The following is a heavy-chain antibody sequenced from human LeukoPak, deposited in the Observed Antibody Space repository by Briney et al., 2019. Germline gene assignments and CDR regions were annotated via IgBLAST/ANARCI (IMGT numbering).Heavy chain of an antibody. J-gene: IGHJ6*03. V-gene: IGHV3-23*01. D-gene: IGHD3-10*01. CDR2: ISGSGGSA. CDR3: ARERVGWFGELYPGHYYMDV. CDR1: GFTFSSYA. Sequence: GGSLRLSCAASGFTFSSYAMSWVRQAPGKGLEWVSAISGSGGSAYYADSVKGRFTISRDNSKNTLYLQMNSLRAEDTAVYYCARERVGWFGELYPGHYYMDVWGKGTTDTISS.